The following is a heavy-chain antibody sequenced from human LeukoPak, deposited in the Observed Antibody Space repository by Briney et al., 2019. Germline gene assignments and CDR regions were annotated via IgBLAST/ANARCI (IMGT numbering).Heavy chain of an antibody. CDR1: GYTFTGYY. J-gene: IGHJ4*02. CDR2: INPNNGGT. Sequence: GASVKVSCKASGYTFTGYYIHWVRQAPGQGLEWMGWINPNNGGTKYEQKFQGRVTMTRDTSISTAYMELSRLRSDDTAVYYCAVWKGYVDFWSGPFDYWGQGTLVTVSS. D-gene: IGHD3-3*01. V-gene: IGHV1-2*02. CDR3: AVWKGYVDFWSGPFDY.